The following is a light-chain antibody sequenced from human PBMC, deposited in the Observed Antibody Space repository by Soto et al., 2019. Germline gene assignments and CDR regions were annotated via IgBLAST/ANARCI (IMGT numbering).Light chain of an antibody. CDR3: QQSYSTPRT. J-gene: IGKJ2*02. V-gene: IGKV1-39*01. Sequence: DIQMTQSPSSLSASVGDRVTITCRASESISNYLNWYQQTPGKAPKLLISAASSLQSGVPSRFSGSGTGTDFTLSISNLQPEDVATYYCQQSYSTPRTLGQGTKLEI. CDR2: AAS. CDR1: ESISNY.